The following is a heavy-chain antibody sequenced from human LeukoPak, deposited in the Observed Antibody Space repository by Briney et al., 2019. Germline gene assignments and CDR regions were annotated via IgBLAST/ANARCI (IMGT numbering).Heavy chain of an antibody. CDR3: ARGGIAVAGLSYYFDY. CDR1: GGTISSYY. J-gene: IGHJ4*02. D-gene: IGHD6-19*01. CDR2: IYYSGST. V-gene: IGHV4-59*01. Sequence: MSSETLSLTCTASGGTISSYYWSWIRQPPGKGLEGMGYIYYSGSTNYTPSLKSRVTISVDTSKNQFSLKLSSVTAADTAMYYCARGGIAVAGLSYYFDYWGQGTLVTVSS.